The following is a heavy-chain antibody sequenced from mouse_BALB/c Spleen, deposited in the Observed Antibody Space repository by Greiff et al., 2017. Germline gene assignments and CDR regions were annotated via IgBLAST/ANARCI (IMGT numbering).Heavy chain of an antibody. CDR1: GYTFTSYV. Sequence: EVKLVESGPELVKPGASVKMSCKASGYTFTSYVMHWVKQKPGQGLEWIGYINPYNDGTKYNEKFKGKATLTSDKSSSTAYMELSSLTSEDSAVYYCAREEYYGSSYGWFAYWGQGTLVTVSA. CDR2: INPYNDGT. D-gene: IGHD1-1*01. CDR3: AREEYYGSSYGWFAY. V-gene: IGHV1-14*01. J-gene: IGHJ3*01.